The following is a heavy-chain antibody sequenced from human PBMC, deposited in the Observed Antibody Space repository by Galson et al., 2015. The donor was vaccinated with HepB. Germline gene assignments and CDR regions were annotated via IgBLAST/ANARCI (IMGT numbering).Heavy chain of an antibody. CDR1: GYTFTSYA. CDR2: ISAGNGNT. Sequence: SVKVSCKASGYTFTSYAMHWVRQAPGQRLEWMGWISAGNGNTKYSQKFQGRVTITRDTSASTAYMELSSLRSEDTAVYYCARGGGIQLWSGQGRPYYYYGMDVWGQGTTVTVSS. D-gene: IGHD5-18*01. J-gene: IGHJ6*02. V-gene: IGHV1-3*01. CDR3: ARGGGIQLWSGQGRPYYYYGMDV.